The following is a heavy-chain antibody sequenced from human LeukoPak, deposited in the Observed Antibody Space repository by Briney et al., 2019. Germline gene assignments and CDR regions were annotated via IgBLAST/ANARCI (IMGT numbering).Heavy chain of an antibody. J-gene: IGHJ4*02. V-gene: IGHV3-21*01. Sequence: GGSLRLSCAASGFTFSSYSMNWVRQAPGKGLEWVSSISSSSSYIYYADSVKGRFTISRDNAKNSLYLQMNSLRAEDTAVYYCAREIIVVGGHFGYWGQGTLVTVPS. CDR2: ISSSSSYI. CDR3: AREIIVVGGHFGY. CDR1: GFTFSSYS. D-gene: IGHD3-22*01.